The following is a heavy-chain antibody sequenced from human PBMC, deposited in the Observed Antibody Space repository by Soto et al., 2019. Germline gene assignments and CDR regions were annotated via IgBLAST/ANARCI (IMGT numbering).Heavy chain of an antibody. Sequence: VASVKVSCKASGGTFSSYAIGWVRQAPGQGLEWMGGIIPIFGTANYAQKFQGRVTITADESTSTAYMELSSLRSEDTAVYYCAGDQPYGSSSPWFDPGGQEPLVTFPS. CDR1: GGTFSSYA. CDR3: AGDQPYGSSSPWFDP. CDR2: IIPIFGTA. D-gene: IGHD6-6*01. V-gene: IGHV1-69*13. J-gene: IGHJ5*02.